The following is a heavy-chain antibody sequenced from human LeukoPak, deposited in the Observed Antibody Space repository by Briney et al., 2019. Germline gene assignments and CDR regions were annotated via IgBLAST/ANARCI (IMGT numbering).Heavy chain of an antibody. CDR1: GGSISSGSYY. Sequence: SETLSLTCTVSGGSISSGSYYWSWIRQPAGKGLEWIGRIYTSGSTNYDPSLKSRVTISVDTSKNQFSLKLSSVTAADTAVYYCATLPMGATNAFDIWGQGTMVTVSS. D-gene: IGHD1-26*01. CDR2: IYTSGST. V-gene: IGHV4-61*02. CDR3: ATLPMGATNAFDI. J-gene: IGHJ3*02.